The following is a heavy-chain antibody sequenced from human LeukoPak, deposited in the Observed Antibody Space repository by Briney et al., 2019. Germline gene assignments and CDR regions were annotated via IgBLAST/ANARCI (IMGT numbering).Heavy chain of an antibody. J-gene: IGHJ3*02. CDR2: IYYSGST. V-gene: IGHV4-59*08. CDR3: ARLDGVAGMDAFDI. D-gene: IGHD6-19*01. Sequence: SETLSLTCTVSGGSISSYYWSWIRQPPGKGLEWIGYIYYSGSTNYNPSLKSRVTISVDTSKNQFSLKLSSVTAADTVVYYCARLDGVAGMDAFDIWGQGTMVTVSS. CDR1: GGSISSYY.